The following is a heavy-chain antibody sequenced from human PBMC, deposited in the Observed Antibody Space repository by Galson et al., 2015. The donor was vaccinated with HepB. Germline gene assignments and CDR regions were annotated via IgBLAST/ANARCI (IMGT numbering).Heavy chain of an antibody. CDR1: GFTFSDYY. J-gene: IGHJ6*02. Sequence: SLRLSCAASGFTFSDYYMSWIRQAPGKGLEWVSYISSSSSYTNYADSVKGRFTISRDNAKNSLYLQMNSLRAEDTAVYYCARSCSSTSCHSQGVYYYGMDVWGQGTTVTVSS. V-gene: IGHV3-11*06. D-gene: IGHD2-2*01. CDR3: ARSCSSTSCHSQGVYYYGMDV. CDR2: ISSSSSYT.